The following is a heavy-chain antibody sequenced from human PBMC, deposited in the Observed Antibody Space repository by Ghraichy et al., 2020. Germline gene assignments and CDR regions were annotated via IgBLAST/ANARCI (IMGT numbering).Heavy chain of an antibody. V-gene: IGHV4-39*01. D-gene: IGHD6-13*01. CDR1: GGSISSSSYY. CDR2: IYYSGST. J-gene: IGHJ4*02. CDR3: ARHDLKSSSWYGY. Sequence: SETLSLTCTVSGGSISSSSYYWGWIRQPPGKGLEWIGSIYYSGSTYYNPSLKSRVTISVDTSKNQFSLKLSSVTAADTAVYYCARHDLKSSSWYGYWGQGTLVTVSS.